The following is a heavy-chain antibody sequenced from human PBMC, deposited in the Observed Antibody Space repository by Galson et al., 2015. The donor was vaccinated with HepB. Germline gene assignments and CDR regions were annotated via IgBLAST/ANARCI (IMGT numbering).Heavy chain of an antibody. D-gene: IGHD3-10*01. V-gene: IGHV3-21*01. CDR3: ARDKRFEAMNWFDP. CDR1: GFTFSSYS. CDR2: ISSSSSYI. J-gene: IGHJ5*02. Sequence: SLRLSCAASGFTFSSYSMNWVRQAPGKGLEWVSSISSSSSYIYYADSVKGRFTISRDNAKNSLYLQMNSLRAEDTAVYYCARDKRFEAMNWFDPWGQGTLVTVSS.